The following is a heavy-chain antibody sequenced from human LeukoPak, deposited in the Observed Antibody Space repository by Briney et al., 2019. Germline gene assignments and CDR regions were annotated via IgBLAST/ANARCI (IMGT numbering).Heavy chain of an antibody. CDR2: IYPGESDT. CDR1: GYSFTTYW. Sequence: GESLKISCKGSGYSFTTYWIGWVRQMPGRGLEWMGIIYPGESDTRYSLSSQGQVTISADKSISTAYLQWSSLKASDTAMYYCARTSMVHYYYGMDVWGQGTTVTVSS. CDR3: ARTSMVHYYYGMDV. V-gene: IGHV5-51*01. D-gene: IGHD3-10*01. J-gene: IGHJ6*02.